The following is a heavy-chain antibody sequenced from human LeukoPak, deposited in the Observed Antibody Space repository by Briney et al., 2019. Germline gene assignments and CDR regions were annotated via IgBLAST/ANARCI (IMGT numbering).Heavy chain of an antibody. J-gene: IGHJ3*01. CDR3: VRGQGYCTSASCRGDAFDV. Sequence: GGSLRLSCAASGFTFSTHWMSWVRQAPGKGLEWVAKIKEEGSEKYYVDSVKGRFTISRDNAKNSLSLQMHSLRDEDTAVYYCVRGQGYCTSASCRGDAFDVWGQGSMVSVSS. CDR1: GFTFSTHW. D-gene: IGHD2-2*01. CDR2: IKEEGSEK. V-gene: IGHV3-7*01.